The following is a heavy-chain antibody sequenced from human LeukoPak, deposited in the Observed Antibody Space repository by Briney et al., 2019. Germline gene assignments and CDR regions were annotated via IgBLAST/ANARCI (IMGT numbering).Heavy chain of an antibody. D-gene: IGHD2-15*01. Sequence: GGSLRLSCAASGFTFSSYDMHWVRQATGKGLEWVSAIGTAGDPYYPGSVKGRFTISRENAKNSLYLQMISLRAGDAAVYYCARGLRYCSGGSCYNSDAFDIWGQGTMVTVSS. V-gene: IGHV3-13*05. CDR3: ARGLRYCSGGSCYNSDAFDI. CDR1: GFTFSSYD. CDR2: IGTAGDP. J-gene: IGHJ3*02.